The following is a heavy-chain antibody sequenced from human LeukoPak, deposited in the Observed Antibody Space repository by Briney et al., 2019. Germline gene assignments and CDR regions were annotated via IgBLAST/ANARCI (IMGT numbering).Heavy chain of an antibody. Sequence: PSETLSLTCAVYGGSFSGYYWSWIRQPPGKGLEWIGEINHSGSTNYNPSLKSRVTISVDTSKNQFSLKLSSVTAADTAVYYCARVSIVSYYYYGMDVWGQGTTVTVSS. D-gene: IGHD2-15*01. V-gene: IGHV4-34*01. CDR2: INHSGST. CDR1: GGSFSGYY. J-gene: IGHJ6*02. CDR3: ARVSIVSYYYYGMDV.